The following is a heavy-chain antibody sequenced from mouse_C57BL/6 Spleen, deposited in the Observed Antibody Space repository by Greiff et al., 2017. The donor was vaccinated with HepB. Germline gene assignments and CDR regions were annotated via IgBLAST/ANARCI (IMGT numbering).Heavy chain of an antibody. D-gene: IGHD6-1*01. CDR3: ARGDASYYFDY. Sequence: QVQLQQSGAELARPGASVKLSCKASGYTFTSYGISWVKQRTGQGLEWIGRINPYNGDTFYNQKFKGKATLTVDKSSSTAHMELRSLTSEDSAVYYCARGDASYYFDYWGQGTTLTVSS. V-gene: IGHV1-81*01. J-gene: IGHJ2*01. CDR1: GYTFTSYG. CDR2: INPYNGDT.